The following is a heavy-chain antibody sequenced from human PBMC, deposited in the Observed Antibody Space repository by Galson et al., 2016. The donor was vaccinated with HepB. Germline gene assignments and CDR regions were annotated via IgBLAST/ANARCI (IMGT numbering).Heavy chain of an antibody. Sequence: SVKVSCKASGYTFTRYGISWVRQAPGQGLEWMGWISAYKGDTNYAQSLQGRVTVTTDTSTSTAYMELRSLRSDDTAAYFCARVGNYVPMFFEYFGRGTLVTVSS. J-gene: IGHJ4*02. CDR2: ISAYKGDT. CDR1: GYTFTRYG. CDR3: ARVGNYVPMFFEY. D-gene: IGHD1-7*01. V-gene: IGHV1-18*01.